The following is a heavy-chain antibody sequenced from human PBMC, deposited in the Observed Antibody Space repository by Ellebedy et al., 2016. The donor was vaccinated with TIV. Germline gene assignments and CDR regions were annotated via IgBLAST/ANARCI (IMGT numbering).Heavy chain of an antibody. CDR2: IKSKTGGGTR. CDR1: GFTFSNAW. Sequence: GGSLRLXCAASGFTFSNAWMSWVRQAPGKGLEWVGRIKSKTGGGTRDFAAPVKGRFSISRDDSKNTLYVQMSSLKTEDTAVYYCTTGLGKTDFDYWGRGTLVTVSS. D-gene: IGHD7-27*01. CDR3: TTGLGKTDFDY. V-gene: IGHV3-15*01. J-gene: IGHJ4*02.